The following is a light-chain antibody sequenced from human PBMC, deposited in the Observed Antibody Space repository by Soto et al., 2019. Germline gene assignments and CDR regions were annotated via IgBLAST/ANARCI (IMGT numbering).Light chain of an antibody. J-gene: IGKJ1*01. CDR2: DAS. V-gene: IGKV1-5*01. CDR1: QSISSW. CDR3: QQYNSYRT. Sequence: DIQMTQSPSTLSASVGDRVTITCRASQSISSWLAWYQQKPGEAPKLLIYDASSLESGVPSRFSGSGSGTEFTLTRGPLQPDDFATYYCQQYNSYRTFGQGTKVEIK.